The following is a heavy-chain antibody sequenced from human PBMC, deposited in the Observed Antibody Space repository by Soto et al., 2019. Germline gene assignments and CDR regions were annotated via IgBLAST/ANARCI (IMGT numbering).Heavy chain of an antibody. D-gene: IGHD6-13*01. CDR2: IKQDGSEK. J-gene: IGHJ3*02. CDR1: GFTFSSYW. CDR3: AREGGAAEDAFDI. Sequence: GGSLRLSCAASGFTFSSYWMSWVRQAPGKGLEWVANIKQDGSEKYYVDSVKGRFTISRDNAKNSLYLQMNSLRAEDTAVYYCAREGGAAEDAFDIWGQGTMVTVSS. V-gene: IGHV3-7*01.